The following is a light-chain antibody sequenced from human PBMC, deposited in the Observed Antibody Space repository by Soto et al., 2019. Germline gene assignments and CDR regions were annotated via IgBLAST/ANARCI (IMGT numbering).Light chain of an antibody. CDR3: QQYNNWPWT. CDR1: QSVSSN. V-gene: IGKV3-15*01. J-gene: IGKJ1*01. Sequence: EIVMTQSPATLSVSPGERATLSCRASQSVSSNLAWYQQKPGQAPRLLIYGASTRATGIPARFSGSGSGTEFTLTISSLQSEDFAVYYCQQYNNWPWTFGQWTKVANK. CDR2: GAS.